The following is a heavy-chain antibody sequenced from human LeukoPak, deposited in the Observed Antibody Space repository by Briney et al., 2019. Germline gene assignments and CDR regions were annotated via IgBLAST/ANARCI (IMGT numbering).Heavy chain of an antibody. D-gene: IGHD1-26*01. J-gene: IGHJ4*02. CDR3: ARGSIVGATFDYFDY. CDR2: INPYSGGT. Sequence: ASVKVSCKASGYTFTGYYMHWVRQAPGQGLEWMGWINPYSGGTNYAQKFQGRVTMTRDTSISTAYMDLSRLRSDDTAVYYCARGSIVGATFDYFDYWGQGTLVTVSS. V-gene: IGHV1-2*02. CDR1: GYTFTGYY.